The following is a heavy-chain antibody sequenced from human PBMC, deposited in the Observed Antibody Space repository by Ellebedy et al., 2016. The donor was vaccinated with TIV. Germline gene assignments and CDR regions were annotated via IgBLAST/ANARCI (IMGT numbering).Heavy chain of an antibody. D-gene: IGHD2-21*02. J-gene: IGHJ4*02. Sequence: MPSETLSLTCSVSGGSISNTGYYWTWIRQPPGRGLEWIAYIYYSGSTYHNPSLKSRVTISADTSKNQISLMLTSVTAADTAVYYCASLRYCGGDCYSGMDHWGQGTLVTVSS. CDR2: IYYSGST. CDR1: GGSISNTGYY. CDR3: ASLRYCGGDCYSGMDH. V-gene: IGHV4-31*03.